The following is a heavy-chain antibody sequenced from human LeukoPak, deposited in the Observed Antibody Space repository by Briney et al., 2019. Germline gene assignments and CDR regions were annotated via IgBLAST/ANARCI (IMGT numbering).Heavy chain of an antibody. CDR2: IIPILGIA. V-gene: IGHV1-69*02. J-gene: IGHJ4*02. CDR1: GYSFTGYY. D-gene: IGHD3-10*01. CDR3: ASRYGSGHLDY. Sequence: SVKVSCKASGYSFTGYYMHWVRQAPGQGLEWMGRIIPILGIANYAQKFQGRVTITADKSTSTAYMELSSLRSEDTAVYYCASRYGSGHLDYWGQGTLVTVSS.